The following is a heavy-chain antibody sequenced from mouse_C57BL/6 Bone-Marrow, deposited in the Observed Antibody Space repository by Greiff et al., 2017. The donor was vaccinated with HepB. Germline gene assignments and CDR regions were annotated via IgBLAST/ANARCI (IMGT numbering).Heavy chain of an antibody. CDR3: APDGYYPFAY. V-gene: IGHV1-26*01. CDR2: INPNNGGT. Sequence: VQLQQSGPELVKPGASVKISCKASGYTFTDYYMNWVKQSHGKSLEWIGDINPNNGGTSYNQKFKGKATVTVDKSSSTAYMELRSLTSEDSAVYYCAPDGYYPFAYWGQGTLVTVSA. CDR1: GYTFTDYY. D-gene: IGHD2-3*01. J-gene: IGHJ3*01.